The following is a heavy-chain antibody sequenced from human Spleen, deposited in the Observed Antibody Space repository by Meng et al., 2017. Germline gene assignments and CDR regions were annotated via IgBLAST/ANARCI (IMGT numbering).Heavy chain of an antibody. CDR2: MKSNVDGGTV. Sequence: GESLKISCAASGFTFSNAWMTWVRQAPGKGLEWIGRMKSNVDGGTVDYAAAVKGRFFISRDDSENTFYLQMNSLKTEDTAVYYCSGHVDYWGQGTRVT. CDR1: GFTFSNAW. CDR3: SGHVDY. J-gene: IGHJ4*02. V-gene: IGHV3-15*01.